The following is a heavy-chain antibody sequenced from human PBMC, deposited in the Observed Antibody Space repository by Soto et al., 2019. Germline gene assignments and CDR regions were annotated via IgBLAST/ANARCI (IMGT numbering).Heavy chain of an antibody. V-gene: IGHV4-59*01. CDR1: GGSISSYY. CDR2: IYYSGST. J-gene: IGHJ5*02. CDR3: AKMGYCSSTSCYPVDP. Sequence: SETLSLTCTVSGGSISSYYWSWIRQPPGKGLEWIGYIYYSGSTNYNPSLKSRATISVDTSKNQFSLKLSSVTAADTAVYYCAKMGYCSSTSCYPVDPWGQGTLVTVSS. D-gene: IGHD2-2*01.